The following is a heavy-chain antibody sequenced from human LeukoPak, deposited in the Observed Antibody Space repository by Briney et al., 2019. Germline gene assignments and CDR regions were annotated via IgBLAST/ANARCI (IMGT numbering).Heavy chain of an antibody. CDR3: ATPRKGDAFDI. CDR2: ITPFNGNT. V-gene: IGHV1-45*02. J-gene: IGHJ3*02. CDR1: GYTFTYRY. Sequence: PVKVSCKASGYTFTYRYLHWVRQAPGQALEWMGWITPFNGNTNYAQKFQDRVTITRDRSMSTAYMELSSLRSEDTAMYYCATPRKGDAFDIWGQGTMVTVSS.